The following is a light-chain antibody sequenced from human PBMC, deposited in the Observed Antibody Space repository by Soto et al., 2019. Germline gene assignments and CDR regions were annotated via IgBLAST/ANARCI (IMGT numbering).Light chain of an antibody. CDR3: SSYSKSSSVL. CDR2: EVS. Sequence: QSVLIQPASVSASPGQSITISCTGTSRDVGSYNYVSWYQLLPGKAPKLIMFEVSKRPSGVPDRFSGSKSGNAASLIISGLQPEDEADYYCSSYSKSSSVLFGGGTKVTVL. J-gene: IGLJ2*01. V-gene: IGLV2-14*01. CDR1: SRDVGSYNY.